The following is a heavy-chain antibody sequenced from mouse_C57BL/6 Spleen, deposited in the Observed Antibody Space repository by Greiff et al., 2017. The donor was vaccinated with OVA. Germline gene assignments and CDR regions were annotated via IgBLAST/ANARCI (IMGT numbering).Heavy chain of an antibody. CDR3: ARGVYRSYYAMDY. V-gene: IGHV5-17*01. CDR1: GFTFSDYG. J-gene: IGHJ4*01. Sequence: DVMLVESGGGLVKPGGSLKLSCAASGFTFSDYGMHWVRQAPEKGLEWVAYISSGSSTIYYADTVKGRFTISRDNAKNTLFLQMTRLRSEDTAMYYCARGVYRSYYAMDYWGQGTSVTVSS. D-gene: IGHD2-14*01. CDR2: ISSGSSTI.